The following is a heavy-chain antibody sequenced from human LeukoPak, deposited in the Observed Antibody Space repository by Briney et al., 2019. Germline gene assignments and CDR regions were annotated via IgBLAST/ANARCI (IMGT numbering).Heavy chain of an antibody. D-gene: IGHD3-3*01. V-gene: IGHV4-34*01. CDR3: ARLLRFSNYYYYYYMDV. J-gene: IGHJ6*03. Sequence: SETLSLTCAVYGGSFSGYYWSWIRQPPGKGLEWIGEINHSGSTNYNPSLKSRVTISVDTSKNQFSLKLSSVTAADTAVYYCARLLRFSNYYYYYYMDVWGKGTTVTVSS. CDR1: GGSFSGYY. CDR2: INHSGST.